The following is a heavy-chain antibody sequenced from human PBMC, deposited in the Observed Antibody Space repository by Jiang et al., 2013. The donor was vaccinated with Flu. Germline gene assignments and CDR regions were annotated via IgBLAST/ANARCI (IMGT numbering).Heavy chain of an antibody. D-gene: IGHD3-10*01. V-gene: IGHV1-8*01. J-gene: IGHJ5*02. CDR3: ARGQEEGSGPFDP. CDR2: MNPNSGNT. Sequence: EWMGWMNPNSGNTGYAQKFQGRVTMTRNTSISTAYMELSSLRSEDTDVYYCARGQEEGSGPFDPWGQGTLVTVSS.